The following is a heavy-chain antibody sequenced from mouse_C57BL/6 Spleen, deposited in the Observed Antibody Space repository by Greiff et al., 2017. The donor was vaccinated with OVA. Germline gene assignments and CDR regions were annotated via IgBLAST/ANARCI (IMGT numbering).Heavy chain of an antibody. CDR3: AREGYGSSYLYYFDY. CDR1: GFTFSSYA. J-gene: IGHJ2*01. CDR2: ISDGGSST. Sequence: EVQVVESGGGLVKPGGSLKLSCAASGFTFSSYAMSWVRQTPEKRLEWVATISDGGSSTYYPDNVKGRFTISRDNAKNNLYLQMSHLKSEDTAMYYCAREGYGSSYLYYFDYWGQGTTLTVSS. V-gene: IGHV5-4*01. D-gene: IGHD1-1*01.